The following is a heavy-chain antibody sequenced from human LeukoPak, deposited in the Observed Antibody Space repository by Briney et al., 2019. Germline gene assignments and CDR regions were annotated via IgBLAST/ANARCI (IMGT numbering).Heavy chain of an antibody. D-gene: IGHD6-19*01. CDR2: IYTSGST. V-gene: IGHV4-61*02. CDR1: GGSISSGSYY. CDR3: AGMSAGYSSGWYLGYYFDY. J-gene: IGHJ4*02. Sequence: SETLSLTCTVSGGSISSGSYYWSWNRQPAGKGLEWIGRIYTSGSTNYTPSLKSRVTISVYKSKNQFSLRLSSVTAADTAVYYCAGMSAGYSSGWYLGYYFDYWGQGTLVTVSS.